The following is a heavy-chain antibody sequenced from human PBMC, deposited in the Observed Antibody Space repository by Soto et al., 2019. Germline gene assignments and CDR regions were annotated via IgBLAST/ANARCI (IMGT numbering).Heavy chain of an antibody. CDR2: IIPIFGTA. CDR1: GGTFSSYA. J-gene: IGHJ6*02. Sequence: QVQLVQSGAEVKKPGSSVKVSCKASGGTFSSYAISWVRQAPGQGLEWMGGIIPIFGTANYAQKFQGRVTITADASTSTAYMELSSLRSEDTAVYYCASVGATTQRPMVYYYCGMDVWGQGTTVTVSS. V-gene: IGHV1-69*01. D-gene: IGHD1-26*01. CDR3: ASVGATTQRPMVYYYCGMDV.